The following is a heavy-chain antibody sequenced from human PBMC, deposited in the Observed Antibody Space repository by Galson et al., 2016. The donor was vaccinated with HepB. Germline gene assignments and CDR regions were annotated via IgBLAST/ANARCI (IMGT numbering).Heavy chain of an antibody. CDR1: GFTFSNYW. CDR3: ARGGWFDY. Sequence: SLRLSCAASGFTFSNYWMNWVRQAPGKGLEWVANIKEDGSEKYYVDCVTGRFNISRDNAKNSLYLQMNSLRADDTAVYYCARGGWFDYWGQGILVTVSS. J-gene: IGHJ4*02. CDR2: IKEDGSEK. V-gene: IGHV3-7*01. D-gene: IGHD6-19*01.